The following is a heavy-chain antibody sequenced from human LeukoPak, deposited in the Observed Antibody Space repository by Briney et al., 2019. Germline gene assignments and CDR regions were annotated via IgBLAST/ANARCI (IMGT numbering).Heavy chain of an antibody. CDR3: ARDAKYYYDDNGFYGFDI. Sequence: GGSLRLSCAASVFTFSSYAMSWVRQAPGKGLEWVSAISGSGSSTYYADSVKGRFTISRDNSKNTLYLQMNSLRAEDTAVYYCARDAKYYYDDNGFYGFDIWGQGTMVTVSS. CDR1: VFTFSSYA. CDR2: ISGSGSST. J-gene: IGHJ3*02. V-gene: IGHV3-23*01. D-gene: IGHD3-22*01.